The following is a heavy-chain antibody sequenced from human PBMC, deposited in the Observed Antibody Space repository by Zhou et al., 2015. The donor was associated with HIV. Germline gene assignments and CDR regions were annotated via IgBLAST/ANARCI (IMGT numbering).Heavy chain of an antibody. D-gene: IGHD2-15*01. CDR2: IIPIFGTA. V-gene: IGHV1-69*01. Sequence: QVQLVQSGAEVKKPGSSVKVSCKASGGTFSSYAISWVRQAPGQGLEWMGGIIPIFGTANYAQKFQGRVTITADESTSTAYMELSSLRSEDTAVYYCARGYPPRYCSGGSCYGNWFDPWGQGTLVTVSS. J-gene: IGHJ5*02. CDR3: ARGYPPRYCSGGSCYGNWFDP. CDR1: GGTFSSYA.